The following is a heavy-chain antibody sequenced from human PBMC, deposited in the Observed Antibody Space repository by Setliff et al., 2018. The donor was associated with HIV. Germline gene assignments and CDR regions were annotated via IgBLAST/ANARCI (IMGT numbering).Heavy chain of an antibody. D-gene: IGHD1-1*01. CDR3: ARGGTTVNYYYYYMDV. V-gene: IGHV1-2*06. Sequence: ASVKVSCKASGYTFTGYYTHWVRQAPGQGLEWMGRINPYSGDTNYAQKFQGRVTMTRDTSITTAYMELSRLRSDDTAVYYCARGGTTVNYYYYYMDVWGKGTTVTVSS. CDR2: INPYSGDT. J-gene: IGHJ6*03. CDR1: GYTFTGYY.